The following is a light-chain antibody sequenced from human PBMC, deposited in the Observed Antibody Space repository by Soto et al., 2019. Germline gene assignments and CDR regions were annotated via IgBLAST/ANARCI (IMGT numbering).Light chain of an antibody. V-gene: IGKV1-12*01. CDR1: QGVSSW. Sequence: DLQLTQSPSSVSASVGDRVTITCRANQGVSSWLAWYQQKPGKAPKLLIYAASSLHSGFPSRFSGSGSGTDFTLTIRSLRPEDFATYYRQQANSFPLLGFGGGTKVEIK. CDR3: QQANSFPLLG. CDR2: AAS. J-gene: IGKJ4*01.